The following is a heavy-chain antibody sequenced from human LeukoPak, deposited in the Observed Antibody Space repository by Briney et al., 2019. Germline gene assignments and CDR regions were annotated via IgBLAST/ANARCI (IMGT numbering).Heavy chain of an antibody. Sequence: SETLSLICAVYGGSFSGYYWSCIRQPPGKGLEWIGEIPHSGSTNYNPSLKSRVTISVDTSKNQFSLKLSSVTAADTAVYYCARGRSCSSTSCYRYPFDIWGQGTMVTVSS. V-gene: IGHV4-34*01. CDR1: GGSFSGYY. D-gene: IGHD2-2*01. CDR2: IPHSGST. J-gene: IGHJ3*02. CDR3: ARGRSCSSTSCYRYPFDI.